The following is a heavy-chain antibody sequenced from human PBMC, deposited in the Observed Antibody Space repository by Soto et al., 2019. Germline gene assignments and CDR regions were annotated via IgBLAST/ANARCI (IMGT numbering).Heavy chain of an antibody. V-gene: IGHV3-9*01. Sequence: GGSLRLSCAASGFTFDDYAMHWVRQAPGKGLEWVSGISWNSGSIGYADSVKGRFTISRDNAKNSLYLQMNSLRAEDTALYYCAKDLAARGYYYYYMDVWGKGTTVTVSS. J-gene: IGHJ6*03. D-gene: IGHD6-13*01. CDR2: ISWNSGSI. CDR1: GFTFDDYA. CDR3: AKDLAARGYYYYYMDV.